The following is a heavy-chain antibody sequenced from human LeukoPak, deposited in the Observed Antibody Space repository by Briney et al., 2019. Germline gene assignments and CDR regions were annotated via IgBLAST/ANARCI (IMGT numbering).Heavy chain of an antibody. CDR1: GGSISSGTFY. D-gene: IGHD5-24*01. CDR3: ARDLVRDYNWFDP. J-gene: IGHJ5*02. Sequence: SETLSLTCTVSGGSISSGTFYWSWIRQPAGMGLEWIGRIFTSGRTDYNPSLKSRVTISVDTSKNQFSLKLSSVTAADTAVYYCARDLVRDYNWFDPWGQGTLVTVSS. CDR2: IFTSGRT. V-gene: IGHV4-61*02.